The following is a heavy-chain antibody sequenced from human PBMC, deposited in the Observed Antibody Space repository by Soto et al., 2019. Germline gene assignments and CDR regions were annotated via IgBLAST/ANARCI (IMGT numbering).Heavy chain of an antibody. Sequence: QVQLVESGGGVVQPGRSLRLSCAASGFTFSSYGMHWVRQAPGKGLEWVAVISYDGSNKYYADSVKGRFTISRDNSKNTLYLQINSLRAEDTAVYYCAKDRDVLLWCGNGMDVWGQGTTVTVSS. CDR2: ISYDGSNK. V-gene: IGHV3-30*18. D-gene: IGHD3-10*01. CDR3: AKDRDVLLWCGNGMDV. J-gene: IGHJ6*02. CDR1: GFTFSSYG.